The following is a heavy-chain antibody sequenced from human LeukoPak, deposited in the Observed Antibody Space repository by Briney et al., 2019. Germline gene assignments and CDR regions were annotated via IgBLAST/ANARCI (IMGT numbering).Heavy chain of an antibody. CDR1: GFTFSSHS. V-gene: IGHV3-21*01. Sequence: GGSLRLSCADSGFTFSSHSMSWVRQAPGMGLEWVSSISGSSSYTFYADSVKGRFTISRDNAKNSLYLQMNSLRVEDTAVYYCARARICGGSSCYSRGFDYWGQGTLVTVSS. D-gene: IGHD2-15*01. CDR3: ARARICGGSSCYSRGFDY. J-gene: IGHJ4*02. CDR2: ISGSSSYT.